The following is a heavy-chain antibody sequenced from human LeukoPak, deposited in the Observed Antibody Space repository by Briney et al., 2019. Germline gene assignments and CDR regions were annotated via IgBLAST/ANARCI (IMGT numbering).Heavy chain of an antibody. CDR2: TVGSRPDT. CDR3: ARESQTAAGPDYFDY. V-gene: IGHV3-23*01. D-gene: IGHD6-13*01. Sequence: GGSLRLSCAASGFTFTNYAMSWVRQTPGKGLEWVAATVGSRPDTYHADSVKGRFTVSRDNSRNTLYLQMNSLRAEDTAVYYCARESQTAAGPDYFDYWGQGTLVTVSS. CDR1: GFTFTNYA. J-gene: IGHJ4*02.